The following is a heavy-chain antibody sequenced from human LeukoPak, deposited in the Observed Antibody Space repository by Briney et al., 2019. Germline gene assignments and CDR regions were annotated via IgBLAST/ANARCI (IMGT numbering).Heavy chain of an antibody. D-gene: IGHD3-22*01. CDR1: GFTSGDYA. J-gene: IGHJ3*02. Sequence: GGSLRLSCTASGFTSGDYAMSWFRQAPGKGLEWVGFIRSKAYGGTTEYAASVKGRFTISRDDSKSIAYLQMNSLKTEDTAVYYCTSARNPYYYDSSQEPPDAFDIWGQGTMVTVSS. CDR3: TSARNPYYYDSSQEPPDAFDI. V-gene: IGHV3-49*03. CDR2: IRSKAYGGTT.